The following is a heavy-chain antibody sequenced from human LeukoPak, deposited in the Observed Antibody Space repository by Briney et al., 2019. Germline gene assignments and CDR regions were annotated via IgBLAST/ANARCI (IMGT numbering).Heavy chain of an antibody. J-gene: IGHJ4*02. CDR1: GFTFSTYV. V-gene: IGHV3-64D*06. CDR3: VRGTGY. CDR2: ISSNGDNT. Sequence: GGSLKLSCSVSGFTFSTYVMHWVRQAPGKGLEYVSAISSNGDNTYYADSVKGRFTISRDNSKNTLYLQISSLRADDTAVYYCVRGTGYWGQGTLVTVSS.